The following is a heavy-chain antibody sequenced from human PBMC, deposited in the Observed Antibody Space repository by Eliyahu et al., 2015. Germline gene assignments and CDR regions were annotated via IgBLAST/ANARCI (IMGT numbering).Heavy chain of an antibody. D-gene: IGHD2-2*01. J-gene: IGHJ4*02. CDR3: AKDRMGGGTNCYALDY. CDR2: ISGSGGST. V-gene: IGHV3-23*01. Sequence: EVQLLESGGGLVQPGGSLRLXCXAXGFXXXSXAMSWVRQAPGKGLEWVSVISGSGGSTYYADSVKGRFTISRDNSKNTLYLQMNSLRAEDTAVYYCAKDRMGGGTNCYALDYWGQGTLVTVSS. CDR1: GFXXXSXA.